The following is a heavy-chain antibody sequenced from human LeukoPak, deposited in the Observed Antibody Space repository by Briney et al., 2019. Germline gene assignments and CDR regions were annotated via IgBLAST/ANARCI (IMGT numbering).Heavy chain of an antibody. CDR2: IYTSGST. CDR1: GGSISSGSYY. Sequence: PSQTLSLTCTVSGGSISSGSYYWSWIRQPAGKGLEWIGRIYTSGSTNYNPSLKSRVTISVDTSKNQFSLKLSSVTAADTAVYYSARGHYYDSSGYYAVFDYWGQGTLVTVSS. V-gene: IGHV4-61*02. D-gene: IGHD3-22*01. CDR3: ARGHYYDSSGYYAVFDY. J-gene: IGHJ4*02.